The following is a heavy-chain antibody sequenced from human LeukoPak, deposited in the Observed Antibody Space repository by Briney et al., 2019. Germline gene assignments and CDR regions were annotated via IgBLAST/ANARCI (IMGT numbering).Heavy chain of an antibody. V-gene: IGHV3-66*01. D-gene: IGHD5-18*01. J-gene: IGHJ4*02. CDR2: IFSGGNT. CDR3: ARAEGPSSYGYYFDF. CDR1: GFTVSSYY. Sequence: GGSLRLSCAASGFTVSSYYMSWVRQAPGEGLEWVSVIFSGGNTYYADSVKGRFTISRDNSKNTLYLQMNSLRAGDTAVYYCARAEGPSSYGYYFDFWGQGTLVTVSS.